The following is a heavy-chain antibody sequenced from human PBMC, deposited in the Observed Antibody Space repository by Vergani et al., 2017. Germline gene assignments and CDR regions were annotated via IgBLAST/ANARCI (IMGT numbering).Heavy chain of an antibody. J-gene: IGHJ4*02. CDR3: ARRATMVRVVLEIARYYFDY. Sequence: QLQLQESGPGLVKPSETLSLTCTVSGGSISSSSYYWGWSRQPPGKGLEWIGSITYSGSTYYNPSLKSRVTISVDTSKNQFSLKLSSVTAADTAVYYWARRATMVRVVLEIARYYFDYWGQGTLVTVSS. D-gene: IGHD3-10*01. CDR2: ITYSGST. CDR1: GGSISSSSYY. V-gene: IGHV4-39*01.